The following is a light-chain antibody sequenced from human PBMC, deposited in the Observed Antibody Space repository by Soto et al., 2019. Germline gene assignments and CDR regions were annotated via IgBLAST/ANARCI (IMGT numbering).Light chain of an antibody. CDR2: SAS. CDR3: QQSSNPPVT. Sequence: DVQMTQSPSSLSASVGDRVTITCRASEDIITFLSWYQQKPGEAPKLLIKSASTLHTGVPSRFSGSGSGTDFTLDINNLHPDDVATYFWQQSSNPPVTFGHGTKVDV. J-gene: IGKJ3*01. V-gene: IGKV1-39*01. CDR1: EDIITF.